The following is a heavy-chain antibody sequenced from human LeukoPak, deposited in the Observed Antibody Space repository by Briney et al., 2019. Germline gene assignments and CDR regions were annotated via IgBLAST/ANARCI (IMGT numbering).Heavy chain of an antibody. CDR2: INHSGST. Sequence: PSETLSLTCAVYGGSFSGYYWSWIRQPPGKGLEWIGEINHSGSTNYNPSLKSRVTISVDTSKNQFSLKLSSVTAADTAVYYCARRIPYSSGWHENYWGQGTLVTVSS. D-gene: IGHD6-19*01. J-gene: IGHJ4*02. V-gene: IGHV4-34*01. CDR1: GGSFSGYY. CDR3: ARRIPYSSGWHENY.